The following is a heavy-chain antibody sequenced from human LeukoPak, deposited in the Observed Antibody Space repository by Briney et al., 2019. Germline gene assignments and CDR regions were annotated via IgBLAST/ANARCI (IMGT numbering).Heavy chain of an antibody. D-gene: IGHD2-2*01. Sequence: GASVKVSCKASGYTFTGFYMHWVRQAPGQGLEWMGRIIPILGIANYAQKFQGRVTITADKSTSTDYMELNSLRSEDTAVYYCARDDIVVVPAAMVHYYYGMDVWGQGTTVTVSS. J-gene: IGHJ6*02. CDR1: GYTFTGFY. CDR3: ARDDIVVVPAAMVHYYYGMDV. V-gene: IGHV1-69*04. CDR2: IIPILGIA.